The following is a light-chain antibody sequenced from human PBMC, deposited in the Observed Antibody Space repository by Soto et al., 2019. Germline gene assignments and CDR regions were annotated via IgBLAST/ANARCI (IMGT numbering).Light chain of an antibody. J-gene: IGKJ1*01. CDR1: QSVSSNH. V-gene: IGKV3D-20*02. Sequence: DIVLTQSPGTLSLSPGERATLSCRASQSVSSNHLAWYQQKPGQAPRLLIYGGSSRATGIPVRFSGSGSGTDFTLTISSLEPEDFAVYYCQQRSNWPTFGQGTKVDIK. CDR3: QQRSNWPT. CDR2: GGS.